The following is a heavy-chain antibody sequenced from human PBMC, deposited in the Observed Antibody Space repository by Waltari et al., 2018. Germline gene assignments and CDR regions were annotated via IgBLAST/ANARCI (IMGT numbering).Heavy chain of an antibody. Sequence: QVQLQESGPGLVKPSETLSLTCTVSGASISSFYWNWIRQPAGKGLEWIGLFYTNGSTNYHPSLNRRVTMSLDTSKKQVSLKLASVTAADTAVYFCARSYFYDSRGFSPCDHWGQGTLVTVSS. J-gene: IGHJ4*02. CDR3: ARSYFYDSRGFSPCDH. CDR1: GASISSFY. D-gene: IGHD3-22*01. CDR2: FYTNGST. V-gene: IGHV4-4*07.